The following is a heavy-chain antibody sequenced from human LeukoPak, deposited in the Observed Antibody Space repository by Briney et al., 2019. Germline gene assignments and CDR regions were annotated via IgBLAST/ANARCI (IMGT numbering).Heavy chain of an antibody. J-gene: IGHJ5*02. Sequence: SETLSLTCTVSGGSISSGSYYWSWIRQPAGKGLEWIGRIYTSGTTNYNPSLKSRLTISVDTSKNQFSLKLSSVTAADTAVYYCARDGPFVVPAVSWGQGTLVTVSS. D-gene: IGHD2-2*01. CDR2: IYTSGTT. V-gene: IGHV4-61*02. CDR3: ARDGPFVVPAVS. CDR1: GGSISSGSYY.